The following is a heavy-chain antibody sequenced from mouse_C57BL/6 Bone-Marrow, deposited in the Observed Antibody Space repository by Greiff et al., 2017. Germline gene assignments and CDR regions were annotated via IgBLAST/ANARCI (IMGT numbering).Heavy chain of an antibody. Sequence: VQLQQSGPELVKPGASVKMSCKASGYTFTDYNMHWVKQSPGKSLEWIGYINPNNGGTSYNQKFKGKATLTVNKSSSTAYMELRSLTSEESAVYYCARRYYGYDGYAMDYWGQGTSVTVSS. V-gene: IGHV1-22*01. CDR1: GYTFTDYN. CDR2: INPNNGGT. J-gene: IGHJ4*01. CDR3: ARRYYGYDGYAMDY. D-gene: IGHD2-2*01.